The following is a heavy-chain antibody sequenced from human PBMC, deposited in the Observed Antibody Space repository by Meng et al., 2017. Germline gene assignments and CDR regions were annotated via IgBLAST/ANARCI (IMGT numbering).Heavy chain of an antibody. CDR2: MNPNSGNT. D-gene: IGHD4-23*01. Sequence: QVQLVESVAEVKKPVVSVKVSCKASGYTFTSYDINWVRKATGQGLEWMGWMNPNSGNTGYAQKFQGRVTITRNTSISTAYMELSSLRSEDTAVYYCARGVSYGGPDYWGQGTLVTVSS. J-gene: IGHJ4*02. V-gene: IGHV1-8*03. CDR1: GYTFTSYD. CDR3: ARGVSYGGPDY.